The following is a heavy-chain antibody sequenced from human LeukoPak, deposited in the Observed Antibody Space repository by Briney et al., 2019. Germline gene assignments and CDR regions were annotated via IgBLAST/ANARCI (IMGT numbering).Heavy chain of an antibody. V-gene: IGHV3-23*01. CDR1: EFTFA. J-gene: IGHJ4*02. CDR2: VNGRGDDS. D-gene: IGHD1-1*01. CDR3: VKMKGPERRHCFDY. Sequence: GWSLRLSCVVSEFTFAVSWVRQAPGKGLEWVSTVNGRGDDSFHADSVKGRFTISRDTSSNTLYLHMSSLRAADTAMYYCVKMKGPERRHCFDYWSQGTQLIVSS.